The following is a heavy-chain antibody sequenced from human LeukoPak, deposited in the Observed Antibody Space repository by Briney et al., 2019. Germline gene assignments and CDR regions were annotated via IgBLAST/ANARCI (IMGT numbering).Heavy chain of an antibody. CDR3: ARDGGMNCSGGSCYSLDY. D-gene: IGHD2-15*01. CDR2: IYYSGST. V-gene: IGHV4-30-4*01. Sequence: SQTLSLTCTVSGGSISSGDYYWSWIRQPPGKGLEWIGYIYYSGSTYYNPSLKSRVTISVGTSKNQFSLKLSSVTAADTAVYYCARDGGMNCSGGSCYSLDYRGQGTLVTVSS. J-gene: IGHJ4*02. CDR1: GGSISSGDYY.